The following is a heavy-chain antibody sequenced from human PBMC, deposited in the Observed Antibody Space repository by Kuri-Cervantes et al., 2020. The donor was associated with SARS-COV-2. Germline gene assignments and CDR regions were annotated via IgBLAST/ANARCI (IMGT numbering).Heavy chain of an antibody. J-gene: IGHJ4*02. CDR2: ISGSGGST. Sequence: GGSLRLSCAASGFTFSSYSMNWVRQAPGKGLQWVSSISGSGGSTYYADSVKGRFTISRDNSKNTLYLQMNSLRAEDTAVYYCAKDPRYSGYGESDYWGQGTLVTVSS. CDR1: GFTFSSYS. D-gene: IGHD5-12*01. V-gene: IGHV3-23*01. CDR3: AKDPRYSGYGESDY.